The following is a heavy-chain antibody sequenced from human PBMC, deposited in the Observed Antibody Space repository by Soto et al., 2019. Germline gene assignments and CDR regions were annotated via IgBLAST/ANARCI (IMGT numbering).Heavy chain of an antibody. CDR1: GYTFTSYW. Sequence: HGESLKISCRGPGYTFTSYWIAWVRQRPGKGLEWLGIIYPDDSDTRYSPSFQGPVTISADKSITTAYLQWSGLKASDTATYYCARRGKTGGMYFYGMAVWGQGTTVTVSS. J-gene: IGHJ6*02. CDR2: IYPDDSDT. CDR3: ARRGKTGGMYFYGMAV. V-gene: IGHV5-51*01. D-gene: IGHD1-1*01.